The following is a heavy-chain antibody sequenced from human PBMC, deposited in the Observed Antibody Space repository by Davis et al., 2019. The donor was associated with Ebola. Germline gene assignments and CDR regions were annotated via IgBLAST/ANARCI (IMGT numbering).Heavy chain of an antibody. CDR2: INHSGST. CDR1: GGSFSGYY. V-gene: IGHV4-34*01. D-gene: IGHD1-26*01. Sequence: SETLSLTCAVYGGSFSGYYWSWIRQPPGKGLEWIGEINHSGSTNYNPSLKSRVTISVDTSKNQFSLKLSSVTAADTAVYSCARHPPYSAFDYWGQGTLVTVSS. J-gene: IGHJ4*02. CDR3: ARHPPYSAFDY.